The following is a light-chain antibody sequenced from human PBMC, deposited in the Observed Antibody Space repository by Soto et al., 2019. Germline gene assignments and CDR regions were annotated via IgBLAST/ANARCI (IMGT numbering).Light chain of an antibody. J-gene: IGLJ3*02. CDR3: CSHAGGSSWV. Sequence: QAVVTQPASVSGSPGQSITISCTGTSSDVGGYNYVSWYQQYPGKAPKLMIYEVSNRPSGVPYRFSGSKSGSTASLTISGLQAEDEADYYCCSHAGGSSWVFGGGTKVTVL. V-gene: IGLV2-14*01. CDR1: SSDVGGYNY. CDR2: EVS.